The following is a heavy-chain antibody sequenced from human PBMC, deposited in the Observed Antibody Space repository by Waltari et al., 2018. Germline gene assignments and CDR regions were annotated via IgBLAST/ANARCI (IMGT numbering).Heavy chain of an antibody. Sequence: QVQLVESGGGVVQPGRSLRLSCAASGFTFSSYAMPWVRQAPGKGLEWVAVISYDGSNKYYADSVKGRFTISRDNSKNTLYLQMNSLRAEDTAVYYCAIAVAGPYFDYWGQGTLVTVSS. D-gene: IGHD6-19*01. J-gene: IGHJ4*02. V-gene: IGHV3-30*01. CDR1: GFTFSSYA. CDR3: AIAVAGPYFDY. CDR2: ISYDGSNK.